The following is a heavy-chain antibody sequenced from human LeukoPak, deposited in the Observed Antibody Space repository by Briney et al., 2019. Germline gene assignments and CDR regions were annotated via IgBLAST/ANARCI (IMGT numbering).Heavy chain of an antibody. CDR2: IWYDGSNK. J-gene: IGHJ3*02. Sequence: PGGSLRLSCVASGFIFSSHGMHWVRQAPGKGLEWVAVIWYDGSNKYYADSVKGRFTISRDNSKNTLYLQMNSLRADDTAVYYCARDRYSSGWADAFDIWGQGTKLSVSS. D-gene: IGHD6-19*01. CDR1: GFIFSSHG. V-gene: IGHV3-33*01. CDR3: ARDRYSSGWADAFDI.